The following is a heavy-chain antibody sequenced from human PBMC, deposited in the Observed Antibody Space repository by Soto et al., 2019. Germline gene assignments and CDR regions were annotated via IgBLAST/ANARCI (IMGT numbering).Heavy chain of an antibody. CDR3: AREPSYSSSWYPRGSKDRYFDY. CDR2: IYSGGST. V-gene: IGHV3-66*01. CDR1: GFTVSSNY. J-gene: IGHJ4*02. Sequence: GGSLRLSCAASGFTVSSNYMSWVRQAPGKGLEWVSVIYSGGSTYYADSVKGRFTISRDNSKNTLYLQMNSLRAEDTAVYYCAREPSYSSSWYPRGSKDRYFDYWGQGTLVTVSS. D-gene: IGHD6-13*01.